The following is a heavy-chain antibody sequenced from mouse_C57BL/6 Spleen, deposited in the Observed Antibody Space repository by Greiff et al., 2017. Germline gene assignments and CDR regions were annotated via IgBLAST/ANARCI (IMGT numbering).Heavy chain of an antibody. Sequence: EVQLQQSGTVLARPGASVKMSCKTSGYTFTSYWMHWVKQRPGQGLEWIGAIYPGNSDTSYNQKFKGKAKLTAVTSASTAYMELSSLTNEDSAVYFCITKAGGGSGYVFAYWGQGTLVTVSA. V-gene: IGHV1-5*01. CDR1: GYTFTSYW. D-gene: IGHD1-1*01. CDR2: IYPGNSDT. J-gene: IGHJ3*01. CDR3: ITKAGGGSGYVFAY.